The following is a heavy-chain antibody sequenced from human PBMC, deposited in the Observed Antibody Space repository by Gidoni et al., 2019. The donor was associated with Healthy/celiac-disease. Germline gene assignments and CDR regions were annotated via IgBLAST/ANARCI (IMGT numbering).Heavy chain of an antibody. V-gene: IGHV3-49*05. Sequence: EVQLVESGGGLVKPGRSLRLSCTASGFTFGDYAMSWFRQAPGKGLEWVGFIRSKAYGGTTEYAASVKGRFTISRDDSKSIAYLQMNSLKTEDTAVYYCTRVFVVVPAAMIDTDVWGQGTTVTVSS. CDR3: TRVFVVVPAAMIDTDV. CDR1: GFTFGDYA. D-gene: IGHD2-2*01. J-gene: IGHJ6*02. CDR2: IRSKAYGGTT.